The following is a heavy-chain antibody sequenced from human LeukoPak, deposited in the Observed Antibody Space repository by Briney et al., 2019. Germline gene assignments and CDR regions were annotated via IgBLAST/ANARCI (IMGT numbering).Heavy chain of an antibody. D-gene: IGHD3-10*01. J-gene: IGHJ4*02. CDR2: ISGSGGST. CDR1: GFTFNSYA. V-gene: IGHV3-23*01. Sequence: GGSLRLSCAASGFTFNSYAMSWVRQAPGKGLEWVSAISGSGGSTYYADSVKGRFTISRDNSKNTLYLQMNSLRAEDTAVYYCAKWGMVRGVTPNDYWGQGTLVTVSS. CDR3: AKWGMVRGVTPNDY.